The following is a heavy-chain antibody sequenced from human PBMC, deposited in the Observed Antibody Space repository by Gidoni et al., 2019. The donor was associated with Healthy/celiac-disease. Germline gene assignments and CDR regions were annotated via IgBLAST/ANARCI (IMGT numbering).Heavy chain of an antibody. D-gene: IGHD4-17*01. Sequence: QVQLVQSGAEVKKPGASVKVSCKASGYTFTSYYMHWVRQAPGQGLEWMGIINPSGGSTSYAQKFQGRVTMTRDTSTSTVYMELSSLRSEDTAVYYCATVTTSYAFDIWGQGTMVTVSS. CDR2: INPSGGST. CDR3: ATVTTSYAFDI. J-gene: IGHJ3*02. CDR1: GYTFTSYY. V-gene: IGHV1-46*03.